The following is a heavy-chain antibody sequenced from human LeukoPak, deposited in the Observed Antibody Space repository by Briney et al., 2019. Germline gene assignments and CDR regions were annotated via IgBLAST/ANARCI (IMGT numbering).Heavy chain of an antibody. CDR2: IDSDGSST. V-gene: IGHV3-74*01. Sequence: GGSLRLSCAASGFTFSSYWMHWVRQTPEKGLVWVSRIDSDGSSTIYADSVKGRSTISRDNAKNTLFLQMNSLRAEDTAVYYCTRGYVGIDYWGQGTLVTVSS. CDR3: TRGYVGIDY. D-gene: IGHD5-12*01. J-gene: IGHJ4*02. CDR1: GFTFSSYW.